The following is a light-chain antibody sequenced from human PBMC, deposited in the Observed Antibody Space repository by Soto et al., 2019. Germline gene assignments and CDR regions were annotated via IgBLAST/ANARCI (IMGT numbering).Light chain of an antibody. V-gene: IGLV2-11*01. CDR2: DVS. CDR1: SSDVGGYNY. Sequence: QSALTQPRSVSRSPGQSVTISCTGTSSDVGGYNYVSWYQQHSGKAPKVMIYDVSERPSGVPDRFSGSKSGNTASLTISGLQAEDEADYYCCSYAGSPRYVLGTGTKVTVL. J-gene: IGLJ1*01. CDR3: CSYAGSPRYV.